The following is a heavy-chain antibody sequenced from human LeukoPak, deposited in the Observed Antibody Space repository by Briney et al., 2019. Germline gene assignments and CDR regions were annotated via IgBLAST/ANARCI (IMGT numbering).Heavy chain of an antibody. D-gene: IGHD2-15*01. CDR2: IYTSGST. V-gene: IGHV4-61*02. Sequence: SQTLSLTCTVSGGSISSGSYYWSWIRQPAGKGLEWIGRIYTSGSTNYNPSLKSRVTISVDTSKNQFSLKLSSVTAADTAVYYCARVGGLYCSGGSCYSDSFDYWGQGTLVTVSS. CDR1: GGSISSGSYY. J-gene: IGHJ4*02. CDR3: ARVGGLYCSGGSCYSDSFDY.